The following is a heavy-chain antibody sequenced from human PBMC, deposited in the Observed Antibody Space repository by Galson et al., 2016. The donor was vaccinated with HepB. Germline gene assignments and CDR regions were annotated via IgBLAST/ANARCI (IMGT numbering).Heavy chain of an antibody. CDR2: IDLDDDK. V-gene: IGHV2-70*04. CDR3: ARMRGSGNYYFDH. Sequence: PPLVKPTQILTLTCTVSDFSLSTSGMRVSWIRHPPWKALEWLARIDLDDDKFYSTSLKTGLTTSKDTARNQVVLTMTNMDPVDTATYYCARMRGSGNYYFDHWGQGALVTVSS. CDR1: DFSLSTSGMR. D-gene: IGHD3-10*01. J-gene: IGHJ4*02.